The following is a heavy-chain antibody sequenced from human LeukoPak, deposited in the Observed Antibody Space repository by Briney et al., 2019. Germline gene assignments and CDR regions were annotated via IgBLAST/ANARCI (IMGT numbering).Heavy chain of an antibody. V-gene: IGHV4-34*01. D-gene: IGHD6-6*01. J-gene: IGHJ4*02. CDR1: GGSFSGYY. CDR3: ARGLGYSSSLLPGGY. CDR2: INHSGST. Sequence: SETLSLTCAVYGGSFSGYYWSWIRQPPGKGLEWIGEINHSGSTNYNPSLKGRVTISVDTSKNQFSLKLSSVTAADTAVYYCARGLGYSSSLLPGGYWGQGTLVTVSS.